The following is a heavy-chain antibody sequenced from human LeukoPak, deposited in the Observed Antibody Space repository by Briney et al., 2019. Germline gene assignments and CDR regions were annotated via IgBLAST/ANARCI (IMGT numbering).Heavy chain of an antibody. J-gene: IGHJ3*02. CDR1: GGSISSYY. V-gene: IGHV4-59*01. Sequence: SETLSLTCTVSGGSISSYYWSWIRQPPGKGLEWIGYIYYSGSTNYNPSLKSRVTISVDTSKNQFSLKLSSVTAADTAVYYCARDVIAVAGTDDAFDIWGQGTMVTVSS. D-gene: IGHD6-19*01. CDR2: IYYSGST. CDR3: ARDVIAVAGTDDAFDI.